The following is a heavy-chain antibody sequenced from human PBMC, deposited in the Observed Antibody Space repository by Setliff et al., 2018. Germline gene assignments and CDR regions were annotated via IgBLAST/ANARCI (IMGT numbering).Heavy chain of an antibody. D-gene: IGHD1-1*01. CDR3: VRDANDGLQH. CDR1: GYRFTTYW. J-gene: IGHJ1*01. CDR2: VFSGDSDT. V-gene: IGHV5-51*01. Sequence: GESLKISCKGSGYRFTTYWIGWVRQMPGKGLEWMGIVFSGDSDTRYSPSFQGQVTISADKSISTASLQWRSLKASDTAMYYCVRDANDGLQHWGQGTLVTVSS.